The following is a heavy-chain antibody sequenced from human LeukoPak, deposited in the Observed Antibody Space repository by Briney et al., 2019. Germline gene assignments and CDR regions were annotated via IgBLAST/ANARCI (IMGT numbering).Heavy chain of an antibody. V-gene: IGHV3-11*01. Sequence: PGGSLRLSCVASGFNLSDYYMNWIRQAPGKGPEWVSFITHSGYTTYYSDSVKGRFTISRDNAKNSLVLQMNSLRAEDTAVYYCARESHRYYDIWSGYSGTWGQGTLVTVSS. CDR1: GFNLSDYY. D-gene: IGHD3-3*01. CDR3: ARESHRYYDIWSGYSGT. CDR2: ITHSGYTT. J-gene: IGHJ5*02.